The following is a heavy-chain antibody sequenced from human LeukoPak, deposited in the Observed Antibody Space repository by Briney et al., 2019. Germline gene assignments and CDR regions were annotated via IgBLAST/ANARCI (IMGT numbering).Heavy chain of an antibody. CDR1: GFTFSSYS. CDR3: ARDPYYDFWSGYYNGPYGWDY. D-gene: IGHD3-3*01. CDR2: ISSSSSYI. Sequence: GGSLRLSCAAPGFTFSSYSMNWVRQAPGKGLEWVSSISSSSSYIYYADSVKGRFTISRDNAKNSLYLQMNSLRAEDTAVYYCARDPYYDFWSGYYNGPYGWDYWGQGTLVTVSS. V-gene: IGHV3-21*01. J-gene: IGHJ4*02.